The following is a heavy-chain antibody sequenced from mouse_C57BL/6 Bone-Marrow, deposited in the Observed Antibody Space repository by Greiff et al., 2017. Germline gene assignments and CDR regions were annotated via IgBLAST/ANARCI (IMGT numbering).Heavy chain of an antibody. CDR1: GYTFTSYW. D-gene: IGHD1-1*01. Sequence: VQLQQPGAELVKPGASVKMSCKASGYTFTSYWITWVKQRPGQGLEWIGDIYPGSGSTNYNEKFKSKATLIVDTSSSTAYMQLSSLTSEDSAVYYCAREGIWYYGSRDYWGQGTTLTVSS. V-gene: IGHV1-55*01. CDR2: IYPGSGST. CDR3: AREGIWYYGSRDY. J-gene: IGHJ2*01.